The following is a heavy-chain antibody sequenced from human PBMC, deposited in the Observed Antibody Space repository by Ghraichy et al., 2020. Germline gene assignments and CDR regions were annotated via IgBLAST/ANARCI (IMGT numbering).Heavy chain of an antibody. CDR2: IYYSGST. Sequence: SQTLSLTCTVSGGSISSGGYYWSWIRQHPGKGLEWIGYIYYSGSTYYNPSLKSRVTISVDTSKNQFSLKLSSVTAADTAVYYCAREIVVVPAAMSSPRGNWFDPWGQGTLVTVSS. CDR1: GGSISSGGYY. V-gene: IGHV4-31*03. J-gene: IGHJ5*02. D-gene: IGHD2-2*01. CDR3: AREIVVVPAAMSSPRGNWFDP.